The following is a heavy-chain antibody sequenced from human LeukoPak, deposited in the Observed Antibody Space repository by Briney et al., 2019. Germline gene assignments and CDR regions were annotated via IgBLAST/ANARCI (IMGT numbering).Heavy chain of an antibody. CDR1: GYTLTELS. CDR3: ASQSSAGEWFDP. V-gene: IGHV1-46*01. Sequence: ASVKVSCKVSGYTLTELSMHWVRQAPGQGLEWMAIINPSGGSTSYAQKFQGRVTMTRDMSTSTVYMELSSLRSEDTAVYYCASQSSAGEWFDPWGQGTLVTVSS. J-gene: IGHJ5*02. CDR2: INPSGGST. D-gene: IGHD7-27*01.